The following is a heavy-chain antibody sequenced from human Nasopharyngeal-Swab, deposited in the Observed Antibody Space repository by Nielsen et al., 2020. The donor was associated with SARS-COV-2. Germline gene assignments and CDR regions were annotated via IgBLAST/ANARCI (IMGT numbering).Heavy chain of an antibody. CDR2: ISSGSTYI. D-gene: IGHD2-15*01. CDR3: ARLCTRVSCRNLYYYYYGMDV. CDR1: GFTFSSYT. J-gene: IGHJ6*02. Sequence: LTCAASGFTFSSYTMNWVRQAPGNGLQCVQSISSGSTYIYHADSVKGRFTISRDNAKNSLSLQMSSLRAEDTAVYYCARLCTRVSCRNLYYYYYGMDVWGQGTTVTVSS. V-gene: IGHV3-21*01.